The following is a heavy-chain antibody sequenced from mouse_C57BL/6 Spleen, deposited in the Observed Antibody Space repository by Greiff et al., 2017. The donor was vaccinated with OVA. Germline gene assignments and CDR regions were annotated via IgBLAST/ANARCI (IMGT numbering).Heavy chain of an antibody. CDR2: IDPETGGT. CDR1: GYTFTDYE. CDR3: TRENGSSYWYFDV. Sequence: VKLMESGAELVRPGASVTLSCKASGYTFTDYEMHWVKQTPVHGLEWIGAIDPETGGTAYNQKFKGKAILTADKSSSTAYMELRSLTSEDSAVYYCTRENGSSYWYFDVWGTGTTVTVSS. V-gene: IGHV1-15*01. J-gene: IGHJ1*03. D-gene: IGHD1-1*01.